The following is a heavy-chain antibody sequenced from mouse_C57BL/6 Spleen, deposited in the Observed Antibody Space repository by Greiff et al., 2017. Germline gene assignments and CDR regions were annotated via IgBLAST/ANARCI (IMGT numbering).Heavy chain of an antibody. CDR3: ARSDYLLRGDY. J-gene: IGHJ2*01. CDR1: GYTFTDYY. D-gene: IGHD1-1*01. Sequence: VQLQQSGPELVKPGASVKISCKASGYTFTDYYMNWVKQSHGKSLEWIGDINPNNGGTSYNQKFKGKATLTVDKSSSTAYMELRSLTSEDSAVYYCARSDYLLRGDYGGQGTTLTVSS. V-gene: IGHV1-26*01. CDR2: INPNNGGT.